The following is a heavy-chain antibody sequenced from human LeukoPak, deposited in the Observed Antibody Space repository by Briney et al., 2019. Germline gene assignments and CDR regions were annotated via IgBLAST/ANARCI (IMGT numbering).Heavy chain of an antibody. CDR1: SGSISSYY. CDR2: IYYSGST. J-gene: IGHJ1*01. Sequence: SETLSLTCTVSSGSISSYYWSWIRQPPGKGLEWIGSIYYSGSTYYNPSLKSRVTISVDTSKNQFSLKLSSVTAADTAVYYCARVSGYYYVYFQHWGQGTLVTVSS. V-gene: IGHV4-39*01. CDR3: ARVSGYYYVYFQH. D-gene: IGHD3-22*01.